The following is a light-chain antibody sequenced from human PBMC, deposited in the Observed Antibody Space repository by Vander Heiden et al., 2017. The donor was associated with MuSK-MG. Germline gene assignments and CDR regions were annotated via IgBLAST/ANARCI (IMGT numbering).Light chain of an antibody. CDR2: DVS. J-gene: IGLJ2*01. Sequence: QSALTQPRSMSGSPGQAVTSSGTGTSRDVGGYNYVSWYQQHPGKAPKLMIYDVSKRPSGVPDRFSGSKSGNTASLTISELQAEDEADYYCCSYAGSYTFVVFGGGTKLTVL. CDR3: CSYAGSYTFVV. CDR1: SRDVGGYNY. V-gene: IGLV2-11*01.